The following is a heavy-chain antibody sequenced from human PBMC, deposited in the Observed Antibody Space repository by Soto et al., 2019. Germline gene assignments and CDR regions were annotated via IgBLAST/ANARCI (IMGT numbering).Heavy chain of an antibody. CDR2: ISYDGSNK. CDR1: GFTFSSYG. V-gene: IGHV3-30*03. D-gene: IGHD3-22*01. CDR3: GREDDDSSGSCDY. J-gene: IGHJ4*02. Sequence: QVQLVESGGGVVQPGRSLRLSCAASGFTFSSYGMHWVRQAPGKGLEWVAVISYDGSNKYYADSVKGRFTISRDNSKNTLYLQMNSLRAEDTAVYYCGREDDDSSGSCDYWGQGTLVTVSS.